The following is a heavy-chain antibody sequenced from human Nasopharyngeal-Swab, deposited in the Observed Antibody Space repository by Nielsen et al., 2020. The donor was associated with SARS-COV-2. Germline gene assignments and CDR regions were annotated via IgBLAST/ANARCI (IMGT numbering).Heavy chain of an antibody. V-gene: IGHV1-8*01. CDR3: ARGAFGLGHSWFDP. D-gene: IGHD3/OR15-3a*01. CDR1: GYTLINND. J-gene: IGHJ5*02. Sequence: ASVKVSCKTSGYTLINNDINWVRQATGQGLERMGWMNPKSGDVGYAQKFQGRVTMTRNTSTTTAYMELSSLRHEDTAVHYCARGAFGLGHSWFDPWGQGTLVTVSS. CDR2: MNPKSGDV.